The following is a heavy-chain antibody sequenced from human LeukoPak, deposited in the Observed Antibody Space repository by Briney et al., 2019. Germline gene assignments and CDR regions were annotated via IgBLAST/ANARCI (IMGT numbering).Heavy chain of an antibody. CDR2: IYTSGST. CDR1: GGSSSSYY. V-gene: IGHV4-4*07. CDR3: ARGGAMGIVVVHDAFDI. Sequence: PSETLSLTCTVSGGSSSSYYWSWIRQPAGKGLEWIGRIYTSGSTNYNPSLKSRVTMSVDTSKNQFSLKLSSVTAADTAVYYCARGGAMGIVVVHDAFDIWGQGTMVTVSS. D-gene: IGHD3-22*01. J-gene: IGHJ3*02.